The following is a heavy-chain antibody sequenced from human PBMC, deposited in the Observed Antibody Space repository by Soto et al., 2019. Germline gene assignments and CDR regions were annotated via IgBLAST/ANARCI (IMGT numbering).Heavy chain of an antibody. D-gene: IGHD5-12*01. CDR2: IIYDGSNK. CDR1: GFTFRSYA. V-gene: IGHV3-30-3*01. Sequence: VQLVESGGGVVQPGRSLRLSCAASGFTFRSYAMHWVRQAPGKGLEWVAVIIYDGSNKYYADSVQGRFTISRDNSKNTLYLQMNSLRAEDTAVYYCAAELGNSGYDGHDYWGQGTLVTVSS. CDR3: AAELGNSGYDGHDY. J-gene: IGHJ4*02.